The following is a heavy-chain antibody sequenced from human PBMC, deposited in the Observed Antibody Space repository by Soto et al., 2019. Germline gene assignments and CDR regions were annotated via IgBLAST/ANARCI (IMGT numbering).Heavy chain of an antibody. CDR1: GLTFTDYY. Sequence: GGSLRLSCASSGLTFTDYYMSWLRQAPGKGLEWISYISSSGTFTKYADSVEGRFTISRDNSNNSLFLQMNSLTFEDTAIYYCARLATSSSGRYYWGQGTLVTVSS. V-gene: IGHV3-11*06. CDR2: ISSSGTFT. J-gene: IGHJ4*02. D-gene: IGHD6-6*01. CDR3: ARLATSSSGRYY.